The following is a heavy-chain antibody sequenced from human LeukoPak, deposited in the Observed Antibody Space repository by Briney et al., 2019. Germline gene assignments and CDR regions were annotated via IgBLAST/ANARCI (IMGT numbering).Heavy chain of an antibody. V-gene: IGHV3-21*01. CDR2: INSDSNYI. D-gene: IGHD3-10*01. Sequence: GGSLRLSCAASGFTFRSYSMNWVRQAPGKGLEWVSSINSDSNYIYYADSVQGRFTISRDNAKNSLYLQMNSLRAEDTAVYYCAVAYYYGSGDVCDIWGEGTKVTVFS. J-gene: IGHJ3*02. CDR1: GFTFRSYS. CDR3: AVAYYYGSGDVCDI.